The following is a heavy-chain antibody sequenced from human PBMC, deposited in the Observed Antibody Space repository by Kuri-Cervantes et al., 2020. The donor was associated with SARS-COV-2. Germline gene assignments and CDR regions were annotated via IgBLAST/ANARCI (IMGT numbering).Heavy chain of an antibody. CDR1: GYTFTSYA. CDR3: ATEGYSIIIWAFAH. D-gene: IGHD3-22*01. V-gene: IGHV1-3*02. J-gene: IGHJ3*01. CDR2: SNAGNGNT. Sequence: ASVKVSCKASGYTFTSYAMHWVRQAPGQRLEWMGWSNAGNGNTKYSQELQGRVTMTTDTSTSTAYMELRSLRSDDTAVYYCATEGYSIIIWAFAHWDQGTKVTVSS.